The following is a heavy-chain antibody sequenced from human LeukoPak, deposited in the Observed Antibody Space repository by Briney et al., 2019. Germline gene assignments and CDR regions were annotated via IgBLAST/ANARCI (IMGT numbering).Heavy chain of an antibody. CDR1: GGSISSYY. Sequence: SETLSLTCTVSGGSISSYYWSWLRQPPGKGLEWIGYIYYSGSTNYNPSLKSRVTISVDTSKNQFSLKLSSLTAADTAVYYCASAEPRGIIWFPYWGQGTLVTVSS. CDR3: ASAEPRGIIWFPY. CDR2: IYYSGST. J-gene: IGHJ4*02. V-gene: IGHV4-59*12. D-gene: IGHD6-13*01.